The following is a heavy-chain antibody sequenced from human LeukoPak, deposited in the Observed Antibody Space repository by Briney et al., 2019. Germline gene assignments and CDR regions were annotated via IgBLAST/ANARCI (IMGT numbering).Heavy chain of an antibody. Sequence: GGSLRLSCAASGFTFSSSRMHWVCQAPGKGLEWVAFVRHDGTNKNYIDSVKGRFSISRDNSENTLYLQMNSLRAEDTAVYYCAKDIALYRESLDYWGQGTLVTVSS. CDR2: VRHDGTNK. D-gene: IGHD3-10*01. CDR1: GFTFSSSR. V-gene: IGHV3-30*02. J-gene: IGHJ4*02. CDR3: AKDIALYRESLDY.